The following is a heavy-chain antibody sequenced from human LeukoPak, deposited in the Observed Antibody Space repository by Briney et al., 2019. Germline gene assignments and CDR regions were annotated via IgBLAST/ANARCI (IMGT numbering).Heavy chain of an antibody. Sequence: GGSLRLSCAASGFTFSSYGMHWVRQAPGKGLEWVAVMWYDGSNKYYADSVKGRFTISRDNSKNTLYLQMNSLRAEDTAVYYCAKDQGSGSYNLYWFDPWGEGTLVTVSS. CDR1: GFTFSSYG. D-gene: IGHD1-26*01. CDR2: MWYDGSNK. V-gene: IGHV3-33*06. CDR3: AKDQGSGSYNLYWFDP. J-gene: IGHJ5*02.